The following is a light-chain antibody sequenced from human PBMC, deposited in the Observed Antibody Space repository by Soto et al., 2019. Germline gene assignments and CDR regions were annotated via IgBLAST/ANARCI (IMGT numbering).Light chain of an antibody. V-gene: IGKV4-1*01. CDR1: QSVLYSSNNKNC. Sequence: DIVMTQSPDSLAVSLGERATINCKSSQSVLYSSNNKNCLAWYQQKPGQPPKLLIYCASTRESGVPDRFSGSGSGTDFTLTISSLQAEDVAVYYCQQYYSTPYTFGQGTKLEIK. CDR2: CAS. CDR3: QQYYSTPYT. J-gene: IGKJ2*01.